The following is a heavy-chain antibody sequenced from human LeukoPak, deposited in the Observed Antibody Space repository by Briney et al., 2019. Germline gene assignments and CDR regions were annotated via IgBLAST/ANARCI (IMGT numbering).Heavy chain of an antibody. D-gene: IGHD6-6*01. V-gene: IGHV3-21*01. Sequence: AGGSLRLSCAASGFTFSSYSMNWVRQAPGKGLEWVSSISSSSSYIYYADSVKGRFTISRDNAKNSLYLQMNSLRAEDTAVYYCARGLAARPAFDYWGQGTLVTVSS. J-gene: IGHJ4*02. CDR1: GFTFSSYS. CDR3: ARGLAARPAFDY. CDR2: ISSSSSYI.